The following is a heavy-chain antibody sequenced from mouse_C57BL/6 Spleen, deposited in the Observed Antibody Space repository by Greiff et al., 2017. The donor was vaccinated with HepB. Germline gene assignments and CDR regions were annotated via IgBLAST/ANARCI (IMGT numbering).Heavy chain of an antibody. CDR3: AREEDWYFDV. CDR1: GFSLTSYG. Sequence: VKLVESGPGLVQPSQSLSITCTASGFSLTSYGVHWVRQSPGKGLEWLGVIWSGGSTDYNAAFISRLSISKDNSKSQVFFKMNSLQADDTAIYYCAREEDWYFDVWGTGTTVTVSS. V-gene: IGHV2-2*01. CDR2: IWSGGST. J-gene: IGHJ1*03.